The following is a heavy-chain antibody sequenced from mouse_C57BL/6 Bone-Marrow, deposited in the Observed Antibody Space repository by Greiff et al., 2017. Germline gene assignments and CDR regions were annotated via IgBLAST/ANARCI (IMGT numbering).Heavy chain of an antibody. J-gene: IGHJ3*01. CDR3: ARESYGKSFAY. Sequence: EVQRVESGPSLVKPSQTLSLTCSVTGDSITSGYWNWIRKFPGNKLEYMGYISSSGSTSYNPSLKSRISITRDTSKNQYYLQLNSVTTEDTATYYCARESYGKSFAYWGQGTLVTVSA. V-gene: IGHV3-8*02. CDR1: GDSITSGY. D-gene: IGHD2-1*01. CDR2: ISSSGST.